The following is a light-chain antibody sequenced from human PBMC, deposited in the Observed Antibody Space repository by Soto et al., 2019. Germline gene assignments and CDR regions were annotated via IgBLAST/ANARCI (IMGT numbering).Light chain of an antibody. CDR1: QDINNY. V-gene: IGKV1-33*01. CDR2: DAS. Sequence: DIQMTQSPSSLSASVGDRVTITCQASQDINNYLNWYQQTPGKPPKLLIYDASNLETGVPPKFXGSGSGTHFTFTISSLQPEDIATYYCQQYDNLPSITFGQGTRLEIK. J-gene: IGKJ5*01. CDR3: QQYDNLPSIT.